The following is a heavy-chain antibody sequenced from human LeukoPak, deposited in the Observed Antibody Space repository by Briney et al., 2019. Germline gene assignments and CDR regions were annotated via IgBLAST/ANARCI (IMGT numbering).Heavy chain of an antibody. CDR1: GDSISSYY. Sequence: SETLSLTCTVSGDSISSYYWSWLRQPPGKERGGMGYIYYSGSTNYNPSLKSRVTISVDTSKNQFSLKLSSVTAADTAVYYCARDRSLGEQLEFDYWGQGTLVTVSS. J-gene: IGHJ4*02. CDR3: ARDRSLGEQLEFDY. CDR2: IYYSGST. D-gene: IGHD6-13*01. V-gene: IGHV4-59*01.